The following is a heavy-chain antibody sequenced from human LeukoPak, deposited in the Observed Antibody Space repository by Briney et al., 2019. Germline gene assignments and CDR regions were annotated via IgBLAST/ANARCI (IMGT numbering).Heavy chain of an antibody. Sequence: GGSLRLSCAASGFTFSSYGMHWVRQAPGKGLEWVAVISYDGSNKYYADSVKGRFTISRDNSKNTLYLQMNSLRAEDTAVYYCAKVSLSGSYYVIDYWGQGTLVTVSS. CDR2: ISYDGSNK. CDR1: GFTFSSYG. CDR3: AKVSLSGSYYVIDY. J-gene: IGHJ4*02. V-gene: IGHV3-30*18. D-gene: IGHD1-26*01.